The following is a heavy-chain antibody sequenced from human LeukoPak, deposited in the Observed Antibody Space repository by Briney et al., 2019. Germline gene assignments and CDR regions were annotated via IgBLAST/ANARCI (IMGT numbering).Heavy chain of an antibody. Sequence: PSETLSLTCTVSGGSISNKYWSWIRQPPGKGLEWIGYIYYSGSTNYNPSLKSRVTISVDTSKNQFSLKLSSVTAADTAVYYCAREELRFLEPTAIDYWGQGTLVTVSS. D-gene: IGHD3-3*01. CDR3: AREELRFLEPTAIDY. CDR2: IYYSGST. J-gene: IGHJ4*02. V-gene: IGHV4-59*12. CDR1: GGSISNKY.